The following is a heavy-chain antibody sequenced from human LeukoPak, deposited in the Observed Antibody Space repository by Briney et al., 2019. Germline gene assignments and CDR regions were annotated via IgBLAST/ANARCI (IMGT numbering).Heavy chain of an antibody. V-gene: IGHV4-59*01. Sequence: KPSETLSLTCTVSGGSISSYYWSWIRQPPGKGLEWIGYTHYSGSTNYNPSLKSRVTISVDTSKNQFSLKLSSVTAADTAVYYCARSNTGPLLGYRGQGTLVTVSS. CDR2: THYSGST. D-gene: IGHD2-15*01. J-gene: IGHJ4*02. CDR1: GGSISSYY. CDR3: ARSNTGPLLGY.